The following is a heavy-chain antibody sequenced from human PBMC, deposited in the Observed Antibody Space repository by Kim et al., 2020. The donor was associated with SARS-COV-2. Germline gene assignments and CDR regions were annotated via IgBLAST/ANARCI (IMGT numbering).Heavy chain of an antibody. Sequence: ASVKVSCKASGYTFTSYAMHWVRQAPGQRLEWMGWINAGNGNTKYSQKFQGRVTITRDTSASTAYMELSSLRSEDTAVYYCAASYCSSTSCWGAFDYWGQGTLVTVSS. J-gene: IGHJ4*02. CDR2: INAGNGNT. D-gene: IGHD2-2*01. CDR1: GYTFTSYA. CDR3: AASYCSSTSCWGAFDY. V-gene: IGHV1-3*01.